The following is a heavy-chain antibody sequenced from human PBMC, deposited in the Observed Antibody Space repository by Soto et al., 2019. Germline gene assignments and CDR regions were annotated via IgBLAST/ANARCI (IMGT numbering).Heavy chain of an antibody. D-gene: IGHD3-10*01. CDR3: ARDLSLWFGELGGFGY. Sequence: QVQRVESGGGVVQPGRSLRLSWAASGFTFSSYAMHWVRQAPGKGLEWVAVISYDGSNKYYADSVKGRFTISRDNYKNTLYLQMNSLRAEDTAVYYCARDLSLWFGELGGFGYWGQGTLVTVSS. CDR1: GFTFSSYA. V-gene: IGHV3-30-3*01. CDR2: ISYDGSNK. J-gene: IGHJ4*02.